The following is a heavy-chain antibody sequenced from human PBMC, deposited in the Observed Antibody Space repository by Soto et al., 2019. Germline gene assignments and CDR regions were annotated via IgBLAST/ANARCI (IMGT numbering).Heavy chain of an antibody. D-gene: IGHD2-15*01. CDR3: ARAEGSGGRCYDLFAP. CDR2: IIPIFGTA. V-gene: IGHV1-69*13. CDR1: GGTISSYA. J-gene: IGHJ5*02. Sequence: SVKVSCRASGGTISSYAISWVRQAPGQGLEWMGGIIPIFGTANYAQKFQGRVSITAEESTSTAHMELSHMRSADTAVYPCARAEGSGGRCYDLFAPWGQGTLVTLS.